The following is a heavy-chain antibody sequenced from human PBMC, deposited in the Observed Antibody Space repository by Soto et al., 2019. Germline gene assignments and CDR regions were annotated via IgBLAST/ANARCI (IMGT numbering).Heavy chain of an antibody. Sequence: LRLSCAASGFTFSSYAMHWVRQAPGKGLEWVAVISYDGSNKYYADSVKDRFTISRDNSKNTLYLQMNSLRAEDTAVYYCAREVSEMATATGGFLDYWGQGTLVTVSS. V-gene: IGHV3-30-3*01. CDR2: ISYDGSNK. CDR1: GFTFSSYA. CDR3: AREVSEMATATGGFLDY. D-gene: IGHD5-18*01. J-gene: IGHJ4*02.